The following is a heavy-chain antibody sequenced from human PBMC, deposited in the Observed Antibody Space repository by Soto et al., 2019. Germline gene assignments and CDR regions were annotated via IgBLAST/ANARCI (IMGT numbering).Heavy chain of an antibody. V-gene: IGHV1-2*04. CDR3: ATADIAVAGSSFGY. Sequence: ASVKVSCKASGYTFTGYYMHWVRQAPGQGLEWMGWINPNSGGTNYAQKFQGWVTMTRDTSISTAYMELSRLRSDDTAVYYCATADIAVAGSSFGYWGQGTLVTVSP. J-gene: IGHJ4*02. CDR1: GYTFTGYY. D-gene: IGHD6-19*01. CDR2: INPNSGGT.